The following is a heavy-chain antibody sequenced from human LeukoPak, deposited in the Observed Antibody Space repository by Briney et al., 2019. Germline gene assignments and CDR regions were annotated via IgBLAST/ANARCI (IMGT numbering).Heavy chain of an antibody. CDR2: INHSGST. Sequence: SETLSLTCAVYGGSFSGYYWSWIRQPPGKGLEWIGEINHSGSTNYNPSLKSRVTISVDTSKNQFSLQLNSVTPEDTAVYYCARETKGDDDFPRLEWYYYGMDVWGQGTTVTVSS. J-gene: IGHJ6*02. CDR3: ARETKGDDDFPRLEWYYYGMDV. D-gene: IGHD3-3*01. CDR1: GGSFSGYY. V-gene: IGHV4-34*01.